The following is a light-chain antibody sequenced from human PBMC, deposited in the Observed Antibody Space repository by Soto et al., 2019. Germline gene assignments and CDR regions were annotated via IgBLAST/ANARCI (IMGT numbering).Light chain of an antibody. CDR2: GAS. CDR3: QQYDSYSWT. J-gene: IGKJ1*01. Sequence: EIVLTQSPGTLSLSPGERATLSCRASQSVSSSYLAWYQQKPGQAPRLLIYGASSRATGIPDRFSGSGSGTDFTLTITSLQPDDFATYSCQQYDSYSWTFGQGTKVDIK. V-gene: IGKV3-20*01. CDR1: QSVSSSY.